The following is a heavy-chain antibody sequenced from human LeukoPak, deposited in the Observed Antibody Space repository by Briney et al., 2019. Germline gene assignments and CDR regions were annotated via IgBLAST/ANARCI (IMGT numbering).Heavy chain of an antibody. Sequence: PGGSLRLSCAASGLTFSNSVMSWVRQAPGEGLEWVSSISPSGGSTYYADSVKGRFTISRDNSKNTLCLQMSSLTVKDTAVYANRPAVGRFDYWGQGTLVTVSS. CDR3: RPAVGRFDY. D-gene: IGHD6-13*01. V-gene: IGHV3-23*01. CDR2: ISPSGGST. J-gene: IGHJ4*02. CDR1: GLTFSNSV.